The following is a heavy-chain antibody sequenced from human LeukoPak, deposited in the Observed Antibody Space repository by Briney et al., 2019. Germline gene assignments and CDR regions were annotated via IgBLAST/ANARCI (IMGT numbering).Heavy chain of an antibody. J-gene: IGHJ4*02. CDR1: GFTFSSYS. Sequence: GGSLRLSCAASGFTFSSYSMNWVRQAPGKGLEWVSSISSSSSYIYYTDSVKGRFTISRDNAKNSLYLQMNSLRAEDTAVYYCARDPAYDSSGYCDYWGQGTLVTVSS. D-gene: IGHD3-22*01. V-gene: IGHV3-21*01. CDR3: ARDPAYDSSGYCDY. CDR2: ISSSSSYI.